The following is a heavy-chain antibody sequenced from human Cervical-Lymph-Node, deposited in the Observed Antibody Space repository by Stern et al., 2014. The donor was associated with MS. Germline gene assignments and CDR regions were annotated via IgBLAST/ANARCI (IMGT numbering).Heavy chain of an antibody. V-gene: IGHV2-26*01. J-gene: IGHJ4*02. D-gene: IGHD3-10*01. CDR1: GFSLSNGRMG. CDR2: IFSNDER. Sequence: QVTLRESGPVLVKPTETLMLTCTVSGFSLSNGRMGVSWIRQPPGKALEWLAHIFSNDERSYSTSLKSRHTISKDTSRSQVVLTMTNMDPVDTATYFCARILYDGAYRGDYWGQGILVTVSS. CDR3: ARILYDGAYRGDY.